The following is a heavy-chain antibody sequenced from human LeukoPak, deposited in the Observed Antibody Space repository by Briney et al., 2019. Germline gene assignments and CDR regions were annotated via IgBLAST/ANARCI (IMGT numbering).Heavy chain of an antibody. V-gene: IGHV3-7*01. CDR1: GFTFSTYW. CDR3: ASEVEALLDH. J-gene: IGHJ4*02. CDR2: IQQGGSDK. D-gene: IGHD2-15*01. Sequence: GGSLRLSCVASGFTFSTYWMSWVRQAPGKGLEWVANIQQGGSDKYYVDSVRGRFTISRDNAKNSLYLQMNSLRHEDTALYYCASEVEALLDHWGQGTLVTVSS.